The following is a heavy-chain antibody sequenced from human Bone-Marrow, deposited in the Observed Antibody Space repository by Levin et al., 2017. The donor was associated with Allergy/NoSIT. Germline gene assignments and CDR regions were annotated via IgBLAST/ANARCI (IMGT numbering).Heavy chain of an antibody. V-gene: IGHV3-23*01. CDR3: AKIGGQDY. Sequence: QLGESLKISCAASVFNFKNYAMTWVRQAPGKGLEWVSGIGASGGSTYYADSVKGRFTISRDNSKNKLYLQMNGLRADDTALYSCAKIGGQDYWGQGTLVTVSS. CDR2: IGASGGST. D-gene: IGHD3-16*01. CDR1: VFNFKNYA. J-gene: IGHJ4*02.